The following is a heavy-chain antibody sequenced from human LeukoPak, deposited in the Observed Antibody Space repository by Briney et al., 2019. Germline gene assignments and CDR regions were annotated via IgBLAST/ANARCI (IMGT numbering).Heavy chain of an antibody. V-gene: IGHV3-7*01. CDR3: VREGFYFFDF. J-gene: IGHJ4*01. CDR1: GFTFTNNF. Sequence: HPGGSLRLSCAASGFTFTNNFVSWVRQVPGKGLEWVANIKQDGSESTYADSVRGRFTIFRDNAKDSVYLQMNSLRAEDSATYYCVREGFYFFDFWGQGTLVTVSS. CDR2: IKQDGSES.